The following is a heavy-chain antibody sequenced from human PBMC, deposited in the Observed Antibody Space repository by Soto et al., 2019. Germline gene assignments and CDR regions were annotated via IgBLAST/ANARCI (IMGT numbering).Heavy chain of an antibody. J-gene: IGHJ5*02. Sequence: EVQLLESGGGLIQPGGSLRLSCAASGFTFNNYAMSWVRQAPGKGLEWVSAISGNGISTYYADSVRGRFTISRDNSENTLFLQMNRLRAEDTALYYCTRDAISMVRGTDNWFDPWGQGTLVTVSS. CDR1: GFTFNNYA. D-gene: IGHD3-10*01. V-gene: IGHV3-23*01. CDR2: ISGNGIST. CDR3: TRDAISMVRGTDNWFDP.